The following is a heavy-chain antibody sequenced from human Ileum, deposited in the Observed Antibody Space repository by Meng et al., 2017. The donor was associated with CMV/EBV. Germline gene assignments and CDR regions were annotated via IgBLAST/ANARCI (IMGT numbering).Heavy chain of an antibody. Sequence: ESLKISCTVSGGSISSSSYYWGWIRQPPGKGLEWIGSIYYSGSTYYNPSLKSRVTISVDTSKNQFSLKLSSVTAADTAVYYCAREIVVVPAAIDYFDYWGQGTLVTVSS. J-gene: IGHJ4*02. D-gene: IGHD2-2*02. CDR3: AREIVVVPAAIDYFDY. V-gene: IGHV4-39*07. CDR2: IYYSGST. CDR1: GGSISSSSYY.